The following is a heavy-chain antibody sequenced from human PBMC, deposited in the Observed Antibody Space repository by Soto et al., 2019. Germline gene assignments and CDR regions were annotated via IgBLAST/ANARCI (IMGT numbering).Heavy chain of an antibody. CDR1: GFTFSDHW. V-gene: IGHV3-7*03. CDR2: IKQDGSEK. D-gene: IGHD3-3*01. CDR3: ASRPHHEYYYGVFDY. Sequence: LRLSFEGSGFTFSDHWMTWVRQIPGKGLEWVANIKQDGSEKSYVDSVKGRFTISRDNAKNSLFLQMINLRAEDKAMYYCASRPHHEYYYGVFDYWGQGTLFTVSS. J-gene: IGHJ4*02.